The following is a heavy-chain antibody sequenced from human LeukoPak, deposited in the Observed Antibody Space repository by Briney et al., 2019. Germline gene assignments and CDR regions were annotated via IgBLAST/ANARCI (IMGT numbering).Heavy chain of an antibody. CDR1: GFTVSSNY. J-gene: IGHJ4*02. Sequence: GGSLRLSCAASGFTVSSNYMSWVRQAPGKGLEWGSVIYSGGSTYYADSVKGRFTISRDNSKNTLYLQMNTLRAEDTAVYYCARLWFGESYYFDYWGQGTLVTVSS. CDR2: IYSGGST. V-gene: IGHV3-66*01. CDR3: ARLWFGESYYFDY. D-gene: IGHD3-10*01.